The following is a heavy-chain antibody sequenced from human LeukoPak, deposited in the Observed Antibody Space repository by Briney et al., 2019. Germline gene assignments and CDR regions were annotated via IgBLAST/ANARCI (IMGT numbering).Heavy chain of an antibody. D-gene: IGHD6-13*01. Sequence: PSETLSLTCTVSGGSISSYYWSWIRQPPGKGLEWIGYIYYSGSTNYNPSLKSRVTISVDTSKNQFSLKLSSVTAADTAVYYCARARGYSSDAFDIWGQGTMVTVSS. CDR2: IYYSGST. CDR3: ARARGYSSDAFDI. CDR1: GGSISSYY. V-gene: IGHV4-59*01. J-gene: IGHJ3*02.